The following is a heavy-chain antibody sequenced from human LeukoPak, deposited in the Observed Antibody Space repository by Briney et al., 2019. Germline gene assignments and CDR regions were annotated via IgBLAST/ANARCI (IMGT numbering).Heavy chain of an antibody. J-gene: IGHJ4*02. Sequence: GGSLRLSCAASGFTFSSYAMSWVRQAPGKGLEWVSAISGSVGSTYYADSVKGRFTISRDNSKNTLYLQMNSLRAEDTAVYYCAKARGSGSYYTDYWGQGTLVTVSS. CDR1: GFTFSSYA. CDR2: ISGSVGST. D-gene: IGHD3-10*01. CDR3: AKARGSGSYYTDY. V-gene: IGHV3-23*01.